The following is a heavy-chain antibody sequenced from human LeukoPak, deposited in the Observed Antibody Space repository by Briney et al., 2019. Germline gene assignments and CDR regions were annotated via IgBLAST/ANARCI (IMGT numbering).Heavy chain of an antibody. CDR2: IYPGDSDT. V-gene: IGHV5-51*01. CDR3: ARSQGSGWLVSYDAFDI. J-gene: IGHJ3*02. D-gene: IGHD6-19*01. CDR1: GYSFTSYW. Sequence: GESLKISCKGSGYSFTSYWIGWVRQLPGKGLEWMGIIYPGDSDTRYSPSFQGQVTISADKSISTAYLQWSSLKASDTAMYYCARSQGSGWLVSYDAFDIWGQGTMVTVSS.